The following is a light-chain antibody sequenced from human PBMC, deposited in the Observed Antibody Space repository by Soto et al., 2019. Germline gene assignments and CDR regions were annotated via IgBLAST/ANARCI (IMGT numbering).Light chain of an antibody. Sequence: QSVLPQPASVVVSPGQSITISGTGTSSDVGGSNFVSWYQQHPGKPPKLIIYDVATRPSRVSNRFSGSKSGSTASLIISRLQTEDEADYYCVSFTSSTTYVFGSGTKLTVL. V-gene: IGLV2-14*03. J-gene: IGLJ1*01. CDR2: DVA. CDR1: SSDVGGSNF. CDR3: VSFTSSTTYV.